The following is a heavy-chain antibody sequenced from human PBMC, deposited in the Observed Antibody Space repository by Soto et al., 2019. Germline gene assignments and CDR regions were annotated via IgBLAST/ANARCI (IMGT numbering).Heavy chain of an antibody. D-gene: IGHD3-22*01. CDR2: INPNSGGT. CDR1: GCTFTGYY. V-gene: IGHV1-2*04. CDR3: ARDNINYDSSGRREYYFDY. J-gene: IGHJ4*02. Sequence: ASVKVCCKASGCTFTGYYMHWVRQAPGQGLERMGWINPNSGGTNYAQKFQGWVTMTRDTSISTAYMELSRLRSDDTAVHYCARDNINYDSSGRREYYFDYWGQGTLVTVSS.